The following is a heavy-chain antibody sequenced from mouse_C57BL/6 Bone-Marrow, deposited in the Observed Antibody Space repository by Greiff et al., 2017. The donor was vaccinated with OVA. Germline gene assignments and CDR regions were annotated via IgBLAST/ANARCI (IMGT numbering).Heavy chain of an antibody. V-gene: IGHV2-2*01. CDR2: MWSGGST. CDR1: GFSLTSYG. J-gene: IGHJ1*03. Sequence: VQLQESGPGLVQPSQSLSITCTVSGFSLTSYGVHWVRQSPGKGLEWLGVMWSGGSTDYNAAFISRLSISKDNSKSQVFFKMNSLQADDTAIYYCATYYSNYWYFDVWGTGTTVTVSS. CDR3: ATYYSNYWYFDV. D-gene: IGHD2-5*01.